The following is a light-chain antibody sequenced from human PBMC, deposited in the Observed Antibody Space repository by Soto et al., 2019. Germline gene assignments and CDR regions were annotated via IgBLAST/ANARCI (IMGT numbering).Light chain of an antibody. CDR2: AAS. V-gene: IGKV1-39*01. J-gene: IGKJ4*01. CDR1: QSISSY. Sequence: DIQMTQSPSSLSASVGDRVTITCRASQSISSYLNWYQQKPGKAPKLLIYAASSLQSGVPSRFSGSGSGTDFTLTISSLQPEDFATYYWQQSYSTPPTFGGGTKVESK. CDR3: QQSYSTPPT.